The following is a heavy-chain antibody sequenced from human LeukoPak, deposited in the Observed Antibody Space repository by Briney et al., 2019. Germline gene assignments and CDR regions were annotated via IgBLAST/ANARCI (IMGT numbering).Heavy chain of an antibody. D-gene: IGHD3-9*01. J-gene: IGHJ4*02. CDR1: GESFSGYS. CDR2: INQRRNT. Sequence: PSETLSLTCVVYGESFSGYSWSWIRQPPGQGLEWIGEINQRRNTNYNPSLKSRVTISIDTSKNQFSLKLSSVTAADTAVYYCASADILAGYHDYWGQGTLVTVSS. V-gene: IGHV4-34*01. CDR3: ASADILAGYHDY.